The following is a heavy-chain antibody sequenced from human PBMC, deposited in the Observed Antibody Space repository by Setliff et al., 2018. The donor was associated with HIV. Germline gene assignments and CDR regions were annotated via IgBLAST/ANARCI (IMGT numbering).Heavy chain of an antibody. CDR1: GGSISSYY. CDR3: ARPRRYSSGGYAY. D-gene: IGHD6-19*01. Sequence: PSETLSLTCTVSGGSISSYYWSWIRQPPGKGLEWIGYIYTSGSTNYNPSLKSRVTISVDTSKNQFSLKLSSVTAADTAVYYCARPRRYSSGGYAYWGQGTLVTVSS. J-gene: IGHJ4*02. CDR2: IYTSGST. V-gene: IGHV4-4*09.